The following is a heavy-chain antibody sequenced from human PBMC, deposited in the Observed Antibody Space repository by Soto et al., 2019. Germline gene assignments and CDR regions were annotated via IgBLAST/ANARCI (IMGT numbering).Heavy chain of an antibody. Sequence: QITLKESGPTLVKPTQTLTLTCTFSGFSVRTSGVAVGWIRQPPGKALECLQLIYWDDDKRYSPSLKSRLTITRDTSKTPVVLTMTNIDPVDTATYYCAHGDPLINHGYDYWGQGTLVTVSS. J-gene: IGHJ4*02. CDR1: GFSVRTSGVA. CDR3: AHGDPLINHGYDY. CDR2: IYWDDDK. D-gene: IGHD2-2*03. V-gene: IGHV2-5*02.